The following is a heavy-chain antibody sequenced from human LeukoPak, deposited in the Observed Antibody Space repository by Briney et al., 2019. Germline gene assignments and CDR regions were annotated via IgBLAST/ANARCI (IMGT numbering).Heavy chain of an antibody. V-gene: IGHV3-23*01. D-gene: IGHD3-10*01. CDR1: GFTFSSYA. J-gene: IGHJ4*02. CDR2: ISGSGTIT. CDR3: AKNGRLGGSGSYYDY. Sequence: GGSLRLSCAASGFTFSSYAMSWVRQAPGKGLGWVSGISGSGTITYYADSVKGRFTISRDNSKNTLYLQMNSLRAEDTAVYYCAKNGRLGGSGSYYDYWGQGTLVTVSS.